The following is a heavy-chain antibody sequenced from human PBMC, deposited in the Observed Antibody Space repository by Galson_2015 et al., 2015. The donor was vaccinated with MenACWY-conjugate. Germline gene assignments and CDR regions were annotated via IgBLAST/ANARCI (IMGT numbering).Heavy chain of an antibody. CDR2: ISYDGSNK. CDR3: AKARRGRVVVTATTDY. V-gene: IGHV3-30*18. CDR1: GFTFSSYG. J-gene: IGHJ4*02. D-gene: IGHD2-21*02. Sequence: SLRLSCAASGFTFSSYGMHWVRQAPGKGLEWVAVISYDGSNKYYADSVKGRFTISRDNSKNALYLQMNSLRAEDTAVYYCAKARRGRVVVTATTDYSGQGTLVTVSS.